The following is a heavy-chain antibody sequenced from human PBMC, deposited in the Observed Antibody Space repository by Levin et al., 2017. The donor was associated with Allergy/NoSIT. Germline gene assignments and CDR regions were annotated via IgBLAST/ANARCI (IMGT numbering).Heavy chain of an antibody. CDR2: IWSDGSET. CDR1: GFTFSTYA. J-gene: IGHJ3*02. CDR3: ATSTKKSGWEAFDI. D-gene: IGHD6-19*01. Sequence: SCATSGFTFSTYAMHWVRQAPGKGLEWVAVIWSDGSETYYVDSVKGRFTISRDNSKNTVYLQMNTLRAEDTALYYCATSTKKSGWEAFDIWGQGMKVTVSS. V-gene: IGHV3-33*01.